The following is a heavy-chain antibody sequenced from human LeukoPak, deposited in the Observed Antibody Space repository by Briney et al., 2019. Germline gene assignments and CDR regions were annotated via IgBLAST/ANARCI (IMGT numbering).Heavy chain of an antibody. CDR1: GFTFDDYA. D-gene: IGHD4-17*01. CDR3: AKDVYGDYYYGLDV. J-gene: IGHJ6*02. V-gene: IGHV3-9*01. CDR2: VSWESGSV. Sequence: PGRSLRLSCAASGFTFDDYAMHWVRQAPGKGLEWVSGVSWESGSVGYADSVKGRFTISRDNAENSLYLQMNSLRAEDTALYYCAKDVYGDYYYGLDVWGQGTAVTVSS.